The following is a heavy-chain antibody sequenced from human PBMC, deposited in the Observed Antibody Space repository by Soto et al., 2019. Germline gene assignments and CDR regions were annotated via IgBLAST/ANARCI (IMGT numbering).Heavy chain of an antibody. Sequence: APVKVSCKASGYTFTSYDINWVRQATGQGLEWMGWMNPNSGNTGYAQKFQGRVTMTRNTSISTAYMELSSLRSEDTAVYYCARGVNAAVEEYYYYYMDVWGKGPTVTVFS. V-gene: IGHV1-8*01. J-gene: IGHJ6*03. D-gene: IGHD6-19*01. CDR1: GYTFTSYD. CDR3: ARGVNAAVEEYYYYYMDV. CDR2: MNPNSGNT.